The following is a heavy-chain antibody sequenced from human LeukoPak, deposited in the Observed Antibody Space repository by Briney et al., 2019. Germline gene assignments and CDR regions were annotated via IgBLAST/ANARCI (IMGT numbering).Heavy chain of an antibody. Sequence: PSETLSLTCTVSGGSISSGGYYWSWIRQPPGKGLEWIGYIYHSGSTYYNPSLKSRVTISVDRSKNQFSLKLSSVTAADTAVYYCATGHFQEEGGSYHWFDPWGQGTLVTVSS. CDR2: IYHSGST. CDR3: ATGHFQEEGGSYHWFDP. D-gene: IGHD1-26*01. CDR1: GGSISSGGYY. J-gene: IGHJ5*02. V-gene: IGHV4-30-2*01.